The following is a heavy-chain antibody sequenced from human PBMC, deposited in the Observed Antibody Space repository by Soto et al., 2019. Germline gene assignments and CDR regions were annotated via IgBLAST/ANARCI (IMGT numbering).Heavy chain of an antibody. V-gene: IGHV4-31*03. CDR3: ARVANWKDDPHFDY. CDR2: ISYSGNP. CDR1: GGSISSGDFY. Sequence: QVQLQESGSGLVKPSQTLSLTCTVSGGSISSGDFYWSWIRQHPGKGLEWIGYISYSGNPYYNPSLMSRVILSVATYKNQFSLKLSSVTAADKAAYYCARVANWKDDPHFDYWGQGNLVTVSS. D-gene: IGHD1-1*01. J-gene: IGHJ4*02.